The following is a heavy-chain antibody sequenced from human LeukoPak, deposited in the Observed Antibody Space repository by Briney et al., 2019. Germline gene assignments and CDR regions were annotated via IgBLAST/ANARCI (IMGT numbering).Heavy chain of an antibody. CDR2: IYYSGST. CDR1: GGSISSGDYY. V-gene: IGHV4-61*08. J-gene: IGHJ4*02. Sequence: SETLSLTCTVSGGSISSGDYYWSWIRQPPGKGLEWIGYIYYSGSTNYNPSLKSRATMSVDASKNQFSLRLTSVTAADTAAYFCAGSRNYYLRGDFWGQGIVVTVSS. CDR3: AGSRNYYLRGDF. D-gene: IGHD1-26*01.